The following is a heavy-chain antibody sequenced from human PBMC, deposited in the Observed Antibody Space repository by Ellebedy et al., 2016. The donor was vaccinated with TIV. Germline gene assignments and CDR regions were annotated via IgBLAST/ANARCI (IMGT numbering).Heavy chain of an antibody. Sequence: SVKVSCXASGGTFGRYMISWVRQAPGQGLDWVAGIVPLYGVSNYAPKFKGRVNVTADENISTVYMEIGSLTSDDTATYYCARVSNDIVSGPGSTSAHGFDLWGQGTMVSVSS. J-gene: IGHJ3*01. CDR3: ARVSNDIVSGPGSTSAHGFDL. CDR1: GGTFGRYM. D-gene: IGHD5/OR15-5a*01. V-gene: IGHV1-69*13. CDR2: IVPLYGVS.